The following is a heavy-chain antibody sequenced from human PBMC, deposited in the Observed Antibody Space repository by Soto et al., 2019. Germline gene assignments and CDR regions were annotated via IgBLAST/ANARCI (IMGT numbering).Heavy chain of an antibody. CDR1: GGTFSSYA. V-gene: IGHV1-69*06. CDR3: ARGGYSSAWSNLLDRSGLDV. J-gene: IGHJ6*02. D-gene: IGHD6-13*01. Sequence: QVQLVQSGAEAKKPGSSVKVSCKTSGGTFSSYAISWVRQAPGQGLEWMGGIVPLFRTTNYAQKFQGRVTITAATFTYTVYMELSGLRSGDTAVYYCARGGYSSAWSNLLDRSGLDVWGQGTTVTVSS. CDR2: IVPLFRTT.